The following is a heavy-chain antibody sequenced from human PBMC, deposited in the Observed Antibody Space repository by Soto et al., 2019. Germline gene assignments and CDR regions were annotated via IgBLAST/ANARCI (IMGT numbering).Heavy chain of an antibody. CDR3: AKVRRQATTVTNNWFDP. CDR2: ISGSGGST. V-gene: IGHV3-23*01. CDR1: GFTFSSYA. J-gene: IGHJ5*02. Sequence: EVQLLESGGGLVQPGGSLRLSCAASGFTFSSYAMSWVRQAPGKGLEWVSAISGSGGSTYYADSVKGRFTMSRDNSKNTLYLQMNSLRAEDTAVYYCAKVRRQATTVTNNWFDPWGQGTLVTVSS. D-gene: IGHD4-17*01.